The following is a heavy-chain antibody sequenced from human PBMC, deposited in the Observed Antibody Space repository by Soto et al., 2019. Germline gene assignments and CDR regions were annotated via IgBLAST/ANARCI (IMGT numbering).Heavy chain of an antibody. CDR2: IYYSGST. D-gene: IGHD6-19*01. CDR3: AREHVPGVAFDI. V-gene: IGHV4-30-4*01. Sequence: QVQLQESGPGLVKPSQTLSLTCTVSGGSISSGDYYWSWIRQPPGKGLEWIGYIYYSGSTYYNPALKSRVTISVDTSKNQFSLKPSSVTAADTAVYYCAREHVPGVAFDIWGQGTMVTVSS. J-gene: IGHJ3*02. CDR1: GGSISSGDYY.